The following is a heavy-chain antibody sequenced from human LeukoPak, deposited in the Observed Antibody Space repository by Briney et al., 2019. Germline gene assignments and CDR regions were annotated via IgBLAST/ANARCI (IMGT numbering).Heavy chain of an antibody. Sequence: GGSPRLSCAVSGITLSNYAMSWVRQAPGKGLEWVAGISGSGGGTHYADSVKGRFTISRDNPKNTLYLQMNNLRAGDTAVYFCAKRGVVIRVILVGFHKEANYFDSWGQGALVTVSS. CDR1: GITLSNYA. CDR2: ISGSGGGT. CDR3: AKRGVVIRVILVGFHKEANYFDS. D-gene: IGHD3-22*01. J-gene: IGHJ4*02. V-gene: IGHV3-23*01.